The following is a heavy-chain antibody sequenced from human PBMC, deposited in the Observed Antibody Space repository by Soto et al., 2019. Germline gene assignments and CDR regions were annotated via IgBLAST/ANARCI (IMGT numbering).Heavy chain of an antibody. CDR2: TWFDGSNK. D-gene: IGHD3-3*01. J-gene: IGHJ6*02. Sequence: QVQLVESGGGVVQPGRSLRLSCAASGFTFSSHSMHWVRQAPGKGLEWLALTWFDGSNKYYGDSVKGRFTISRDNSKNTLYLQMNSLRAEDTAVYYCARVSETYYDFWSGYSSRYGMDVWGQGTTVTVSS. CDR1: GFTFSSHS. CDR3: ARVSETYYDFWSGYSSRYGMDV. V-gene: IGHV3-33*01.